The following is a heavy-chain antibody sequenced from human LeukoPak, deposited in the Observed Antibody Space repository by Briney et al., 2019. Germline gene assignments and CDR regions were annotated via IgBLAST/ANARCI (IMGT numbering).Heavy chain of an antibody. J-gene: IGHJ3*02. CDR3: AKAAGQIPRNAFDI. Sequence: GGSLRLSCAASGFTFSSYEMNWVRQAPGKGLEWVSYISSSGSTIYYADSVKGRFTISRDNSKNTLYLQMNSLRAEDTAVYYCAKAAGQIPRNAFDIWGQGTMVTVSS. D-gene: IGHD6-13*01. CDR2: ISSSGSTI. V-gene: IGHV3-48*03. CDR1: GFTFSSYE.